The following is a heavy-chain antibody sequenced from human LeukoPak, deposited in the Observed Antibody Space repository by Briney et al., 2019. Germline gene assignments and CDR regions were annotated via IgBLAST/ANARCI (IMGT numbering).Heavy chain of an antibody. CDR3: AKDSVGVPGPDY. CDR2: ISVDGGGT. D-gene: IGHD3-10*01. J-gene: IGHJ4*02. CDR1: GFTFSMYA. Sequence: PGGSLRLSCAASGFTFSMYAMSWVRQAPGKGLEWVSVISVDGGGTYYADSVKGRFTISRDNSKSTLYLQMNSLRAEDTAVYYCAKDSVGVPGPDYWGQGSLVTVSS. V-gene: IGHV3-23*01.